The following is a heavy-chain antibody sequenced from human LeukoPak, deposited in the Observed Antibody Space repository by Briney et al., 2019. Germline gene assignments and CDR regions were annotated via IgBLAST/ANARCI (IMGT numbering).Heavy chain of an antibody. V-gene: IGHV1-69*04. Sequence: SVKVSCKASGGTLSSYALNWVRQAPGQGLEWIGRIIPIFAIVNYAQNFQGRVTITADKSTNTAYMELSSLRFEDTAFYYCARADSSGYSLDENFGYWGQGTLVTVSS. J-gene: IGHJ4*02. CDR1: GGTLSSYA. CDR3: ARADSSGYSLDENFGY. CDR2: IIPIFAIV. D-gene: IGHD3-22*01.